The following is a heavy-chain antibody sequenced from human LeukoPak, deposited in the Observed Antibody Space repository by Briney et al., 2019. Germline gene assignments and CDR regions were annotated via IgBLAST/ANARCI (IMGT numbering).Heavy chain of an antibody. J-gene: IGHJ4*02. Sequence: SETLSLTCTVSGGSISNGEHYWNWIRQHPGKGLEWIGHIYYSGSTNYNPSLKSRVTMSVDTSKNQFSLELSSVTAADTAVYYCARDRDEYSSTWYYFDYWGQGTLVTVSS. D-gene: IGHD6-13*01. CDR3: ARDRDEYSSTWYYFDY. CDR1: GGSISNGEHY. V-gene: IGHV4-61*08. CDR2: IYYSGST.